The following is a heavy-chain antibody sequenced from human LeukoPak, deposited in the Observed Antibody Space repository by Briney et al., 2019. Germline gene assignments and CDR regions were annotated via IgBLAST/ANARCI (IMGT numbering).Heavy chain of an antibody. Sequence: PGGSLRLSCAASGFTFGDYAMSWFRQAPGKGLKRVGFIRSKAYGGTTEYAASVKGRFTISRDDSKSIAYLQMNSLKTEDTAVYSCTRAAGLDAFDIWGQGTMVTVSS. CDR1: GFTFGDYA. CDR2: IRSKAYGGTT. CDR3: TRAAGLDAFDI. J-gene: IGHJ3*02. V-gene: IGHV3-49*03.